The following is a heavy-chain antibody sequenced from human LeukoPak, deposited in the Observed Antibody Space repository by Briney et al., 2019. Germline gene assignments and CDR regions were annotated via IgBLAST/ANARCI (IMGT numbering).Heavy chain of an antibody. Sequence: SVKVSCKASGGTFSSYAISWVRQAPGQGLEWMGRIIPILGVANYAQKFQGRVTITADKSTSTAYMELSSLRSEDTAVHYCARDDRFYDSSGYYPRSDAFDIWGQGTMVTVSS. CDR2: IIPILGVA. D-gene: IGHD3-22*01. CDR1: GGTFSSYA. CDR3: ARDDRFYDSSGYYPRSDAFDI. V-gene: IGHV1-69*04. J-gene: IGHJ3*02.